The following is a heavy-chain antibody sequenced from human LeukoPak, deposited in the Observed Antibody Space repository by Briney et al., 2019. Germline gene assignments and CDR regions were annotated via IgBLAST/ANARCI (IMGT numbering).Heavy chain of an antibody. CDR1: GYTLTELS. CDR3: ARDQGCSGGSCYFMDV. CDR2: INPNSGGT. J-gene: IGHJ6*02. Sequence: ASVKVSCKVSGYTLTELSMHWVRQAPGKGLEWMGWINPNSGGTNYAQKFQGWVTMTRDTSISTAYMELSRLRSDDTAVYYCARDQGCSGGSCYFMDVWGQGTTVTVSS. D-gene: IGHD2-15*01. V-gene: IGHV1-2*04.